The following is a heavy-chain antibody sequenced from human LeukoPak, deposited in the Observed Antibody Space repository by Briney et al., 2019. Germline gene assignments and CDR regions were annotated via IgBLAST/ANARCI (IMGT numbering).Heavy chain of an antibody. V-gene: IGHV3-21*01. CDR3: ARGLSGAFDI. CDR2: ISSSSSYI. J-gene: IGHJ3*02. CDR1: GFTFSSYS. Sequence: PGGSPRLSCAASGFTFSSYSMNWVRQAPGKGLEWVSSISSSSSYIYYADSVKGRFTISRDNAKNSLYLQMNSLRAEDTAVYYCARGLSGAFDIWGQGTMVTVSS. D-gene: IGHD3-10*01.